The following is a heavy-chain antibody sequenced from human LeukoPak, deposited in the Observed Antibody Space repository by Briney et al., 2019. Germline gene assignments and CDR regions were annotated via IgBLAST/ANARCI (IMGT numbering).Heavy chain of an antibody. V-gene: IGHV4-38-2*02. CDR2: FYDSGNT. D-gene: IGHD2-21*01. CDR1: GYSISSGYY. CDR3: ARGQSVVAQGNYYYYMDV. Sequence: SETLSLTCTVSGYSISSGYYWGWIRQPPGKGLEWIGSFYDSGNTYYNPSLKSRVTISVDTSKNQFSLKVRSVTAADTAVYYCARGQSVVAQGNYYYYMDVWGKGTTVTVSS. J-gene: IGHJ6*03.